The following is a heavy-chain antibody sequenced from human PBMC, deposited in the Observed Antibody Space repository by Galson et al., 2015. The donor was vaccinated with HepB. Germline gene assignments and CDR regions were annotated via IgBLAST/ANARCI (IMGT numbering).Heavy chain of an antibody. Sequence: SVKVSCKASGYTFTSYGISWVRQAPGQGLEWMGWISAHNGNKDYAQKLQGRVTMTTDTSTSTAYMELRSLRSDDTAVYYCARDFDEYSSSSGWFDPWGQGTLVTVSS. CDR1: GYTFTSYG. D-gene: IGHD6-6*01. CDR2: ISAHNGNK. V-gene: IGHV1-18*04. CDR3: ARDFDEYSSSSGWFDP. J-gene: IGHJ5*02.